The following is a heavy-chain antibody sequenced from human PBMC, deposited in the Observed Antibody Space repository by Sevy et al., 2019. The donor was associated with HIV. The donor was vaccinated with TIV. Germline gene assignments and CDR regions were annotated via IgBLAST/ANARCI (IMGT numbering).Heavy chain of an antibody. CDR1: GFTFNIYG. D-gene: IGHD6-13*01. CDR2: IWYDASKK. CDR3: AKDDAAYSSTWTFPDY. J-gene: IGHJ4*02. Sequence: GGSLRLSCAASGFTFNIYGMHWVRQAPGKGLEWVAVIWYDASKKYHADTVKGRFIISRDNSKNTLYLQMNSLRAEDSAVYYCAKDDAAYSSTWTFPDYRGQGTLVTVSS. V-gene: IGHV3-33*06.